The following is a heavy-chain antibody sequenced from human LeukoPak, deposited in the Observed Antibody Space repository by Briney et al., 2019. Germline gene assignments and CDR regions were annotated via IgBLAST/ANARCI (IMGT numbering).Heavy chain of an antibody. CDR3: AKVPLYSSGWFYFDY. CDR2: ISGSGGTT. V-gene: IGHV3-23*01. Sequence: GGSLRLSCAASGFTFSSYAMSWVRQAPGKGQEWVSAISGSGGTTYHADSVKGRFTISRDNSKSTLYLQMNSLRAEDTAVYYCAKVPLYSSGWFYFDYWGQGTLVTVSS. CDR1: GFTFSSYA. D-gene: IGHD6-19*01. J-gene: IGHJ4*02.